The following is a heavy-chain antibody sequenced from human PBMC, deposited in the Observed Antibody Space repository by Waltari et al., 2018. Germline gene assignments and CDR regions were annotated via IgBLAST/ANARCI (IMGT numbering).Heavy chain of an antibody. V-gene: IGHV5-51*01. CDR3: ARQISGIASGMDV. D-gene: IGHD6-13*01. CDR2: IYPGDSDT. CDR1: GYSFSTSW. J-gene: IGHJ6*02. Sequence: EVQLVQSGAEVKKPGDSLKISCKGSGYSFSTSWIGWVGQMPGKGLEWMGFIYPGDSDTRYSPSFQGQVTISADKSISTAYLQWSSLKASDTALFYCARQISGIASGMDVWGQGTTVTVSS.